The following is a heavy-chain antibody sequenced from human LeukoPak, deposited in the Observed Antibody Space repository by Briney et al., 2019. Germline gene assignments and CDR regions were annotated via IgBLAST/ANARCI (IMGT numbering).Heavy chain of an antibody. CDR1: GFTFGDYA. J-gene: IGHJ5*02. V-gene: IGHV3-49*04. CDR3: TRRVIRYPSGFDP. CDR2: IRSKAYGGTT. Sequence: PGGSLRLSCTASGFTFGDYAMNWVRQAPGKGLEWVGFIRSKAYGGTTEYAASVKGRFTISRDDSKSIAYLQMNSLKTEDTAVYYCTRRVIRYPSGFDPWGQGTLVTVSS. D-gene: IGHD3-9*01.